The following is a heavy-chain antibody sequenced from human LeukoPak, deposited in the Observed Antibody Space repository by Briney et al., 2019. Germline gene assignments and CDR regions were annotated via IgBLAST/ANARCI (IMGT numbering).Heavy chain of an antibody. D-gene: IGHD2-2*01. CDR1: GGSISSYY. CDR2: IYYSGST. J-gene: IGHJ6*03. Sequence: SETLSLTCTVSGGSISSYYWSWIRQPPGKGLEWIGYIYYSGSTNYNPSLKSRVTISVDTSKNQFSLKLSSVTAADTAVYYCARDIVVVPAARHYYYYYYMDVWGKGTTVTVSS. V-gene: IGHV4-59*12. CDR3: ARDIVVVPAARHYYYYYYMDV.